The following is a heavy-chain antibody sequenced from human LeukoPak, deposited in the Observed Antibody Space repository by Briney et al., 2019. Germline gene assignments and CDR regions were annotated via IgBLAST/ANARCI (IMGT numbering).Heavy chain of an antibody. J-gene: IGHJ4*02. CDR2: ISWNSGSI. CDR3: AKAXYSXSXXXXDY. V-gene: IGHV3-9*01. D-gene: IGHD1-26*01. Sequence: GRSLRLSCAASGFTFDDYAMHWVRQAPGKGLEWVSGISWNSGSIGYADSVKGRFTISRDNAKNSLYLQMNSLRAEDTALYYCAKAXYSXSXXXXDYWGQGTXVTVSS. CDR1: GFTFDDYA.